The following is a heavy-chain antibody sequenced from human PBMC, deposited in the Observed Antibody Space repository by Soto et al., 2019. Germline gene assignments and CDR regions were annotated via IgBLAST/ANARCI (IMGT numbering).Heavy chain of an antibody. V-gene: IGHV1-58*01. D-gene: IGHD3-22*01. CDR3: AADPYYYDSSDYYSFDQ. J-gene: IGHJ4*02. CDR2: IVVGSGNT. CDR1: GFNFRTTP. Sequence: SEKVSCKASGFNFRTTPVQWVRQPLGQNLEWIGWIVVGSGNTNYAQNFQERVTITRDMSTSTAYLDVSRLRSEDTAVYYCAADPYYYDSSDYYSFDQWGQGTLVTVSS.